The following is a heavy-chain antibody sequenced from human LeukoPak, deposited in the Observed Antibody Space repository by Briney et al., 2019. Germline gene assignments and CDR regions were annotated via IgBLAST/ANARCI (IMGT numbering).Heavy chain of an antibody. CDR1: GFTFSSYA. Sequence: GGSLRLSCAASGFTFSSYAMHWVRQAPGKGLEWVAVLSYDDTSEYYADSVRGRFTISRDHSQNMLYLYMTSLRHEDTALYYCVRDRRDGNNVAYHCDFWGQGTLVTVSS. D-gene: IGHD5-24*01. J-gene: IGHJ4*02. CDR2: LSYDDTSE. V-gene: IGHV3-30*04. CDR3: VRDRRDGNNVAYHCDF.